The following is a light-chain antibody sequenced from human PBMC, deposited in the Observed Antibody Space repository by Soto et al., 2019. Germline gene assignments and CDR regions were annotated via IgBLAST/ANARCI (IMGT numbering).Light chain of an antibody. CDR3: QVWDSSSDRDVV. Sequence: SYELTQPPSVSVAPGKTARITCGGNNIGSKSVHWYQQKPGQAPVLVIYYDSDRPSGIPERLSGSNSGNTATLTISRVEPGEEADYYCQVWDSSSDRDVVFGGGTKLTVL. J-gene: IGLJ2*01. V-gene: IGLV3-21*04. CDR1: NIGSKS. CDR2: YDS.